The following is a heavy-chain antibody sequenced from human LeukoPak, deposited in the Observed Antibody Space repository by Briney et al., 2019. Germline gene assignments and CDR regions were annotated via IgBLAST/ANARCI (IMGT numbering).Heavy chain of an antibody. V-gene: IGHV4-39*01. Sequence: SETLSLTCTVSGGSIGSFYWSWIRQPPGKGPEWIGSIYYSGSTYYNPSLKSRVTISVDTSKNQFSLKLSSVTAADTAVCYCARKDYGDFYFDYWGQGTLVTVSS. CDR2: IYYSGST. J-gene: IGHJ4*02. CDR1: GGSIGSFY. CDR3: ARKDYGDFYFDY. D-gene: IGHD4-17*01.